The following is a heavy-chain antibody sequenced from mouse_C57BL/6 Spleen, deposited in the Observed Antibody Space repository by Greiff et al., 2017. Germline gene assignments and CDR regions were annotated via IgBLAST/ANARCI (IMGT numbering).Heavy chain of an antibody. CDR1: GYTFTSYW. CDR2: IYPGSGST. V-gene: IGHV1-55*01. J-gene: IGHJ3*01. CDR3: ARSLTVPFAY. D-gene: IGHD4-1*01. Sequence: VQLQQPVAELVKPGASVKMSCKSSGYTFTSYWITWVKQRPGQGLEWIGDIYPGSGSTNYNEKFKSNATLTVDTSSSTAYMQLSSLTSEDSAVYYCARSLTVPFAYWGQGTLVTVAA.